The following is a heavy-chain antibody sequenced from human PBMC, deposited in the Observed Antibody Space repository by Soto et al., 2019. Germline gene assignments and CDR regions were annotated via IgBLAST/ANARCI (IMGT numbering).Heavy chain of an antibody. Sequence: ASVKVSCKASGYTFTGYYMHWVRQAPGQGLEWMGWINPNSGGTNYAQKFQGWVTMTRDTSITTAYMELSSLRSEDTAVYYCARSIVVVTALDYWGQGTLVTVSS. J-gene: IGHJ4*02. CDR3: ARSIVVVTALDY. CDR2: INPNSGGT. CDR1: GYTFTGYY. D-gene: IGHD2-21*02. V-gene: IGHV1-2*04.